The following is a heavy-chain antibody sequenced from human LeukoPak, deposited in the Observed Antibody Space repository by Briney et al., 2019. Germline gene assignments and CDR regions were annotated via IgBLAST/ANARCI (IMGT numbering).Heavy chain of an antibody. D-gene: IGHD3/OR15-3a*01. CDR3: ARDQYDTWSRRGNFDS. J-gene: IGHJ4*02. CDR1: GFTFGKYW. Sequence: PGGSLRLSCVASGFTFGKYWMSWVRQAPGKGLEWGANIKLDGSEKNYVDSVKGRFTISRDNTKNSLYLQMNSLRAEDTAVFYCARDQYDTWSRRGNFDSWGQGTLVIVSS. CDR2: IKLDGSEK. V-gene: IGHV3-7*03.